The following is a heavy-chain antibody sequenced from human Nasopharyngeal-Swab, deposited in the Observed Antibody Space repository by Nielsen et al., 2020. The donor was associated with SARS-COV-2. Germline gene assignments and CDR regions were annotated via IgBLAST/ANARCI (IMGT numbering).Heavy chain of an antibody. J-gene: IGHJ4*02. V-gene: IGHV1-69*13. CDR2: IIPIFGTA. Sequence: SVKVSCKDSGGTFSSYAISWVRQAPGQGLEWMGGIIPIFGTADYAKKFQDRVTITADESTSTAYMELSSLRSEDTAVYYCARSGYSNSDIDYWGQGTLVTVSS. CDR3: ARSGYSNSDIDY. CDR1: GGTFSSYA. D-gene: IGHD6-6*01.